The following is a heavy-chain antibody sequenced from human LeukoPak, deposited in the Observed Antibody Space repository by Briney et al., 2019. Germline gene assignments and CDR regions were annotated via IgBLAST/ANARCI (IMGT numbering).Heavy chain of an antibody. CDR2: INWNGGST. J-gene: IGHJ3*02. D-gene: IGHD3-10*01. CDR1: GFTFDDYG. V-gene: IGHV3-20*04. CDR3: AISAYGSGSYQAFDI. Sequence: PGGSLRLSCAASGFTFDDYGMSWVRQAPGKGLEWVSAINWNGGSTGYADSVKGRFTISRDNAKNSLYLQMNSLRAEDTALYYCAISAYGSGSYQAFDIWGQGTMVTLSS.